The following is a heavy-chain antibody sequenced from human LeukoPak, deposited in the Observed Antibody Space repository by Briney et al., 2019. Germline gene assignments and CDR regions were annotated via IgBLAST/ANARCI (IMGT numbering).Heavy chain of an antibody. CDR2: IYYSGST. CDR3: ARGRRGSYS. CDR1: GGSISSYY. Sequence: SETLSLTCTVPGGSISSYYWSWIRQPPGKGLEWIGYIYYSGSTNYNPSLKSRVTISVDTSKNQFSLKLSSVTAADTAVYYCARGRRGSYSWGQGTLVTVSS. V-gene: IGHV4-59*01. J-gene: IGHJ4*02. D-gene: IGHD1-26*01.